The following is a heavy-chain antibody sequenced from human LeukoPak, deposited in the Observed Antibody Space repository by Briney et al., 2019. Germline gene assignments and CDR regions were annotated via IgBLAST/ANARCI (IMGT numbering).Heavy chain of an antibody. CDR2: ISGSGGRT. Sequence: GGSLRLSCAASEFTFRNYAMSWVRQAPGKGLEWVSAISGSGGRTYYADFVKGRFTIYRDNAENSLYLQANRLRAEDTAIYYCARGLRKGRYFDYWGQGTLVTVSS. D-gene: IGHD3-16*01. J-gene: IGHJ4*02. CDR3: ARGLRKGRYFDY. V-gene: IGHV3-23*01. CDR1: EFTFRNYA.